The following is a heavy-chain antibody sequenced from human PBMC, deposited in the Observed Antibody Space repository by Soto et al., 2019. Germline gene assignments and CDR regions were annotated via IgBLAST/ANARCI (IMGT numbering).Heavy chain of an antibody. CDR1: GYTFASYG. CDR3: ARDRTVTTRFDP. J-gene: IGHJ5*02. Sequence: QVQLVQSGAEVKKPGASVKVSCKASGYTFASYGISWVRQAPGQGLEWMGWISAYNGNTNYAQKLQGRVXMXTXXATSTAYMELRSLRSDDTAVYYCARDRTVTTRFDPWGQGTLVTVSS. CDR2: ISAYNGNT. D-gene: IGHD4-17*01. V-gene: IGHV1-18*01.